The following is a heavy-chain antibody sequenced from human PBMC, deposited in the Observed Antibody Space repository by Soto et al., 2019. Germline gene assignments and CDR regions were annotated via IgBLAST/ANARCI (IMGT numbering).Heavy chain of an antibody. J-gene: IGHJ4*02. CDR2: ISYDEKHK. CDR1: GLTFSLCA. CDR3: ASGDGTVDPYCGSDCFPY. Sequence: QVHLVESGGGVIQPGRSLRLSCAASGLTFSLCAMHWVRQAPGKGLEWVAVISYDEKHKLYADPVTGRSSISTDNSRNPLFLPMNRLTSEHTAVYYCASGDGTVDPYCGSDCFPYWLQGPLVTVSS. V-gene: IGHV3-30*04. D-gene: IGHD2-21*02.